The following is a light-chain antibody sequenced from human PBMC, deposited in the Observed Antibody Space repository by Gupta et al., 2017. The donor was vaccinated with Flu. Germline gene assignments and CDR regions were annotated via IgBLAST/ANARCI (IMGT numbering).Light chain of an antibody. Sequence: QSALPQPPPASGSPGQSVTISSTGTSSDTGGHNYVSWFQQHPGKAPKLMIYEVAKRPSGVPDRFSGSKSGNTASLTVSGLQAEDEADYYCFSHAGSGWVFGGGTKLTVL. J-gene: IGLJ3*02. CDR3: FSHAGSGWV. CDR1: SSDTGGHNY. V-gene: IGLV2-8*01. CDR2: EVA.